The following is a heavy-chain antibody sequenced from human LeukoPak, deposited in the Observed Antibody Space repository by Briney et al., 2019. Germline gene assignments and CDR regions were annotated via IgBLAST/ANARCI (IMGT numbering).Heavy chain of an antibody. J-gene: IGHJ4*02. CDR2: IYYSGST. D-gene: IGHD3-22*01. CDR3: ARVQKAHDIDY. CDR1: GVSISSGDYY. Sequence: SSETLSLTCTVSGVSISSGDYYWSWIRQPPGKGLEWIGYIYYSGSTYYNPSLKSRVTISVDTSKNQFSLKLSSVTAADTAVYYCARVQKAHDIDYWGQGTLVTVSS. V-gene: IGHV4-30-4*01.